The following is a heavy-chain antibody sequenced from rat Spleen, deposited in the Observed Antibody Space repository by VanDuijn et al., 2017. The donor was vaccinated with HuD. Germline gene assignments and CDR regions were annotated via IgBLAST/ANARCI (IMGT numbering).Heavy chain of an antibody. Sequence: EVQLVETGGGLVQPGRSLKLSCVASGFTFSSYWMYWVRQAPGKGLEWVATIIYDGSSTYYRDSVKGRFTISRDNAKSTLYLQMDSLRSEDTAPYYCARSSLGFDYWGQGVMVTVAS. J-gene: IGHJ2*01. CDR1: GFTFSSYW. V-gene: IGHV5-58*01. CDR2: IIYDGSST. CDR3: ARSSLGFDY.